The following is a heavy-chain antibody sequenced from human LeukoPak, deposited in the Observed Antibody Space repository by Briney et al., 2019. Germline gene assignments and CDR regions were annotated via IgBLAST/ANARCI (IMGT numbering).Heavy chain of an antibody. CDR2: ISGSGGST. V-gene: IGHV3-23*01. D-gene: IGHD3-22*01. CDR3: AKAKYYYDSSGPDY. CDR1: GFTFSSYA. Sequence: SGGSLRLSCAASGFTFSSYAMSWVRQAPGKGLEWVSAISGSGGSTYYADSVKGRFTISRDNSKNTLYLQMNSLRAEDTAVYYCAKAKYYYDSSGPDYWGQGTLVTVSS. J-gene: IGHJ4*02.